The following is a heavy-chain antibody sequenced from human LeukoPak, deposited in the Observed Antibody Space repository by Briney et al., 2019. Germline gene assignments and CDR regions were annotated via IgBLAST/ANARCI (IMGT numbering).Heavy chain of an antibody. Sequence: SETLSLTCTVSGGSISSSSYYWGWIRQPPGKGLEWIGSIYYSGSTYYNPSLKSRVTISVDTSKNQFSLKLSSVTAADTAVYYCASRSSGWHYFDYWGQGTLVTVSS. CDR2: IYYSGST. V-gene: IGHV4-39*01. CDR1: GGSISSSSYY. CDR3: ASRSSGWHYFDY. J-gene: IGHJ4*02. D-gene: IGHD6-19*01.